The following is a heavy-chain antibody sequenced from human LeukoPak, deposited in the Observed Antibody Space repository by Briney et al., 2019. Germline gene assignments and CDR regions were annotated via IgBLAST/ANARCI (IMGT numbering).Heavy chain of an antibody. Sequence: GASMKVSCKASGHSFNAYYMHWVRQAPGQGLECMGRIDPKSGDTKYTQKFQGRVTMTRDTSISTAYMELSRLTSDDTAVYYCATFTAPLNAFDLLGQGTMVTVSS. CDR2: IDPKSGDT. D-gene: IGHD3-16*01. CDR3: ATFTAPLNAFDL. CDR1: GHSFNAYY. V-gene: IGHV1-2*06. J-gene: IGHJ3*01.